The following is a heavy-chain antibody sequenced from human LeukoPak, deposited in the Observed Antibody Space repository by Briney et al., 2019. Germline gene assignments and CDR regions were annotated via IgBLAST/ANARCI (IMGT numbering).Heavy chain of an antibody. V-gene: IGHV3-7*05. D-gene: IGHD1-26*01. CDR1: GFSFGSYW. CDR3: ARPGSYLNDY. Sequence: GGSLRLSCVASGFSFGSYWMAWVRQAPGKGLEWVANIKHDGIERYHVDSVKGRFTISRDNTKNSLYLHMSSLRVEDTAVYYCARPGSYLNDYWGQGTLVTVSS. CDR2: IKHDGIER. J-gene: IGHJ4*02.